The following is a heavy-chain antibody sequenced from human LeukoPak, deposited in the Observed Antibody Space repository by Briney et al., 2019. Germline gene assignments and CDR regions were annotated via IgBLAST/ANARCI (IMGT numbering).Heavy chain of an antibody. D-gene: IGHD4-11*01. CDR1: GGSISSGGYS. CDR2: IYYSGST. J-gene: IGHJ6*02. V-gene: IGHV4-61*08. Sequence: PSQTLSLTCTVSGGSISSGGYSWSWIRQPPGKGLEWIAYIYYSGSTNYNPSLKSRVTISVDTSKNQFSLKLSSVTAADTAVYFCARNNYVTHFYGLDVWGQGTTVTVSS. CDR3: ARNNYVTHFYGLDV.